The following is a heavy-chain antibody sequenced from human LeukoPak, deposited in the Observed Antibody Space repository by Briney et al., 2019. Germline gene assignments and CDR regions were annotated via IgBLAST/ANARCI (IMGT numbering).Heavy chain of an antibody. J-gene: IGHJ4*02. V-gene: IGHV1-69*05. Sequence: ASVKVSCKASGGTFSSYAISWVRQAPGQGLGWMGGIIPIFGTATYAQKFQGRVTITTDESTSTAYMELSSLRSEDTAVYYCASVGYCSGGSCYPPDMYFDYWGQGTLVTVSS. CDR2: IIPIFGTA. CDR1: GGTFSSYA. D-gene: IGHD2-15*01. CDR3: ASVGYCSGGSCYPPDMYFDY.